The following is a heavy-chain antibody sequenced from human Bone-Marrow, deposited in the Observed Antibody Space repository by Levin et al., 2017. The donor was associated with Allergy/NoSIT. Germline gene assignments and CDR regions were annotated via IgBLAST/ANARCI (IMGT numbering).Heavy chain of an antibody. J-gene: IGHJ4*02. D-gene: IGHD1-26*01. V-gene: IGHV2-5*02. CDR3: AHRGIGYSGSWDAGYFDY. Sequence: SGPTLVKPTQTLTLTCTCSGGALALTTTGVGVGWIRQRPGQALEWLAFIYWDDDDRYSPSLKSRLTVTRDTSENQVVLTMAKMDPVDTGTYYCAHRGIGYSGSWDAGYFDYWGQGTLVTVSS. CDR2: IYWDDDD. CDR1: GGALALTTTGVG.